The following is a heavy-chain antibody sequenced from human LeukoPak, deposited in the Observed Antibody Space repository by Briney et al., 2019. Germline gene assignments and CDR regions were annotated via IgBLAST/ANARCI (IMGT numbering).Heavy chain of an antibody. V-gene: IGHV4-61*02. CDR3: ARDGGRTGTPFDY. J-gene: IGHJ4*02. CDR2: IYTSGST. CDR1: GGSISSGSYY. D-gene: IGHD3/OR15-3a*01. Sequence: SQTLSLTCTVSGGSISSGSYYWSWIRQPAGKGLEWIGRIYTSGSTNYNPSLKSRVTISVDTSKNQFSLKLSSVTAADTAVYYCARDGGRTGTPFDYWGQGTLVTVSS.